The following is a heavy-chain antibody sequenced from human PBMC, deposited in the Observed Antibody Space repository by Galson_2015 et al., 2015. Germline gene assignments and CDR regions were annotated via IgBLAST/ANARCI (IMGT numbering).Heavy chain of an antibody. CDR2: IYWNDDK. J-gene: IGHJ6*02. CDR3: AHDRGYYYGSGMYHYLYGMDV. V-gene: IGHV2-5*01. Sequence: PALVKPTQTLTLTCTFSGFSLRSSGMGVGWIRQPPGKAPEWLAVIYWNDDKRYSPSLKSRLSITKDTSKNQVVLAMTSMDPVDTAIYYCAHDRGYYYGSGMYHYLYGMDVRGQGTMVTVSS. D-gene: IGHD3-10*01. CDR1: GFSLRSSGMG.